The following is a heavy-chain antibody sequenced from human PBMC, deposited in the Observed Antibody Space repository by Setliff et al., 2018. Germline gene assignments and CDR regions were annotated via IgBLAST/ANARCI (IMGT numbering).Heavy chain of an antibody. V-gene: IGHV1-69*13. Sequence: SVKVSCKASGGTFSSYAISWVRQAPGQGLEWMGGIIPIFGTANYAQKFQGRVTITADESTSTAYMELSSLRSEDTAVYYCARTSGLQFFNYYMDVWGKGTTVTVSS. CDR3: ARTSGLQFFNYYMDV. J-gene: IGHJ6*03. CDR2: IIPIFGTA. CDR1: GGTFSSYA. D-gene: IGHD3-3*01.